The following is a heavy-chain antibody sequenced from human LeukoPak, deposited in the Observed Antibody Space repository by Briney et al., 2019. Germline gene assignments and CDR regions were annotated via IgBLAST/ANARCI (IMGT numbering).Heavy chain of an antibody. Sequence: GGSLRLSCAASGFTFSSYAMSWVRQAPGKGLEWVSAISGSGGSTYYADSVKGRFTISRDNSENTLYLQMNSLRAEDTAVYYCAKEKGLSSSWYGSPFDYWGQGTLVTVSS. CDR3: AKEKGLSSSWYGSPFDY. D-gene: IGHD6-13*01. V-gene: IGHV3-23*01. CDR1: GFTFSSYA. J-gene: IGHJ4*02. CDR2: ISGSGGST.